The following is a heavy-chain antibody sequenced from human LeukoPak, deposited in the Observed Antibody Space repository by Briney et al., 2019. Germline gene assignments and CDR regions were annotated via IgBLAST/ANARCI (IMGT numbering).Heavy chain of an antibody. J-gene: IGHJ6*02. CDR1: GFTFSSHW. Sequence: PGGSLRLSCAASGFTFSSHWMSWVRQAPGKGLEWVARTKEDGSEKYYVDSVKGRFTISRDNAKNSLHLEMNSLRAEDTAVYYCSRDSYGMDVWGQGTTVTVSS. V-gene: IGHV3-7*01. CDR2: TKEDGSEK. CDR3: SRDSYGMDV.